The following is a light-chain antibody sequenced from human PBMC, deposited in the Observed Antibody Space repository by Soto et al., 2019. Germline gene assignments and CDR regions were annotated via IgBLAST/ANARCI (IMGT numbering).Light chain of an antibody. J-gene: IGLJ2*01. CDR2: DVS. CDR1: SSDMGAYNY. Sequence: SALTQPASVSGSPGQSITIPYTGTSSDMGAYNYVSWYQQDPGKAPKLLIFDVSNRPSGVSNRFSGSKSGNTASLTISGLQTDDETDYFCSSYTSTNTVVFGGGTKVTVL. V-gene: IGLV2-14*01. CDR3: SSYTSTNTVV.